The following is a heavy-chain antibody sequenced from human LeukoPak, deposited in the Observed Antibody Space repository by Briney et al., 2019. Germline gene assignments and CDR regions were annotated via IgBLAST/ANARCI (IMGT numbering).Heavy chain of an antibody. Sequence: SETLSLTCAVYGGSFSGYYWSWIRQPPGKGLEWIGEINHSGSTNYNPSLKSRVTISVDTSKNQFSLKLSSVPAADTAVYYCARVVTTGTTVFYYYYGMDVWGQGTTVTVSS. J-gene: IGHJ6*02. CDR3: ARVVTTGTTVFYYYYGMDV. V-gene: IGHV4-34*01. D-gene: IGHD1-1*01. CDR1: GGSFSGYY. CDR2: INHSGST.